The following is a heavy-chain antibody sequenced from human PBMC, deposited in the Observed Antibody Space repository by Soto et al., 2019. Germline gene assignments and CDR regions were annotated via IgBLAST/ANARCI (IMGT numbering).Heavy chain of an antibody. CDR3: VRGRVFMSRNAFDL. CDR1: GGSFSDYY. CDR2: INRSGFT. D-gene: IGHD3-10*01. J-gene: IGHJ3*01. V-gene: IGHV4-34*02. Sequence: QVQLQQRGAGLLKPSETLSLTCAVHGGSFSDYYWSWIRQPPGKGLEWNGEINRSGFTSYNPSLKSRLTISVDTSKMEFSLNASSVTAADTAVYCCVRGRVFMSRNAFDLWGQGTLVAVSS.